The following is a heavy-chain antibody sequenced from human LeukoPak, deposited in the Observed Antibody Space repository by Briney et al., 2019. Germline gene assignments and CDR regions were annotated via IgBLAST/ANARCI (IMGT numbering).Heavy chain of an antibody. J-gene: IGHJ4*02. Sequence: GGSLRLSCGASGFLFSDYEMNWVRQAPGKGLEWISYISTRGGTIYYADSVEGRFTISRDNAKNALYLQMNSLKVEDTAFYYCVRDGYSYGYDFDYWGQGTLVAVSP. CDR1: GFLFSDYE. D-gene: IGHD5-18*01. V-gene: IGHV3-48*03. CDR2: ISTRGGTI. CDR3: VRDGYSYGYDFDY.